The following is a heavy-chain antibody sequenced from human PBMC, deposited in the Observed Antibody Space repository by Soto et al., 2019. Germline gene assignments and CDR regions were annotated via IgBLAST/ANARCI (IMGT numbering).Heavy chain of an antibody. Sequence: LRLSCAASGFTFSSYGMHWVRQAPGKGLEWVAVIWYDGSNKYYADSVKGRFTISRDNSKNTLYLQMNSLRAEDTAVYYCARGYSSGQNYYYYGMDVWGQGTTVTVSS. CDR3: ARGYSSGQNYYYYGMDV. V-gene: IGHV3-33*01. CDR1: GFTFSSYG. D-gene: IGHD6-19*01. J-gene: IGHJ6*02. CDR2: IWYDGSNK.